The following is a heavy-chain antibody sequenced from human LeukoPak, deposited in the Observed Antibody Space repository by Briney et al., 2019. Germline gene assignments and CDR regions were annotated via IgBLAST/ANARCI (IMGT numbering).Heavy chain of an antibody. D-gene: IGHD3-22*01. Sequence: SETLSLTCAVYGGSFSGYYWSWIRQPPGKGLEWIGEINHSGSTNYNPSLKSRVTISVDTSKNQFSLKLSSVTAADTAVYYCARVDYYDSSGPNWFDPWGQGTLVTVSS. CDR2: INHSGST. J-gene: IGHJ5*02. CDR1: GGSFSGYY. CDR3: ARVDYYDSSGPNWFDP. V-gene: IGHV4-34*01.